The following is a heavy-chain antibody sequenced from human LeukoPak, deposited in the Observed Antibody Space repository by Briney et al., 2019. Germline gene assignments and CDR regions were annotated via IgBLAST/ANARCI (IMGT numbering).Heavy chain of an antibody. J-gene: IGHJ4*02. CDR1: GFTVSSNY. Sequence: GGSLRLSCTASGFTVSSNYMNWVRQAPGKGLEWVSVIYSGGSAYYADSVKGRFTISRDNPKNTLYLQMNSLRAEDTAVYYCAGGGVKWSYDYWGQGALVTVSS. CDR2: IYSGGSA. D-gene: IGHD2-15*01. CDR3: AGGGVKWSYDY. V-gene: IGHV3-53*01.